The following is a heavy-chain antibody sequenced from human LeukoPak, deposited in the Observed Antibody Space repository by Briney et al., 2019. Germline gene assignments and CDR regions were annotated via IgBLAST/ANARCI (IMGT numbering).Heavy chain of an antibody. CDR3: ARHYYDSSGYYPNFDY. CDR2: INPNSGGT. Sequence: RASVKVSCKASGYTFTGYYMHWVRQAPGQGLEWMGRINPNSGGTNYAQKFQGRVTMTRDTSISTAYMELSRLRSDDTAVYYCARHYYDSSGYYPNFDYWGQGTLVTVSS. D-gene: IGHD3-22*01. V-gene: IGHV1-2*06. J-gene: IGHJ4*02. CDR1: GYTFTGYY.